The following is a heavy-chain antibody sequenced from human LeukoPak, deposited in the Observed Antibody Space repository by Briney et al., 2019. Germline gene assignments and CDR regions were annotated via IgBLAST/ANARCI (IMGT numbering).Heavy chain of an antibody. D-gene: IGHD2-15*01. CDR2: IKQDGSEK. J-gene: IGHJ6*02. Sequence: GGSLRLSCAASGFTFSSCWMSWVRQAPGKGLEWVANIKQDGSEKYYVDSVKGRFTISRDNAKNSVYLQMNSLRAEDTAVYYCARAIGGYCSGGSCYSLHYYYYYGMDVWGQGTTVTVSS. V-gene: IGHV3-7*01. CDR3: ARAIGGYCSGGSCYSLHYYYYYGMDV. CDR1: GFTFSSCW.